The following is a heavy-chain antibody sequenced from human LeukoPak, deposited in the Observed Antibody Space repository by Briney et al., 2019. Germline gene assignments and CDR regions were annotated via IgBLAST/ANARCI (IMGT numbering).Heavy chain of an antibody. V-gene: IGHV3-30*11. CDR1: GFTFSSYA. CDR3: ARDSERITIFGVVISYYYYYYMDV. CDR2: ISYDGSNK. D-gene: IGHD3-3*01. J-gene: IGHJ6*03. Sequence: GRSPRLSCPASGFTFSSYAMHSVRQAPGKGLEWVAAISYDGSNKYYADSAKGRFTISRDNSKNTLYLQMNSLRAEDTAVYYCARDSERITIFGVVISYYYYYYMDVWGKGTTVTVSS.